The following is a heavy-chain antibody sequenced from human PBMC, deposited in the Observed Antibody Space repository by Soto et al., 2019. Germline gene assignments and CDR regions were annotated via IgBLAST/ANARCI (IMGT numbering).Heavy chain of an antibody. D-gene: IGHD4-17*01. CDR2: IIPILGIA. J-gene: IGHJ4*02. CDR1: GGTFSSYT. Sequence: QVQLVQSGAEVKKPGSSVKVSCKASGGTFSSYTISWVRQAPGQGLEWMGRIIPILGIANYAQKFQGRVTXTXDXPTSTAYMELSSLRSEDTAVYYCARGIGDYGQVFDYWGQGTLVTVSS. CDR3: ARGIGDYGQVFDY. V-gene: IGHV1-69*02.